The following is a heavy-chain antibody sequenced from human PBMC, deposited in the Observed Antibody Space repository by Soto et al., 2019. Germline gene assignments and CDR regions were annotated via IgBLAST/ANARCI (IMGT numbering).Heavy chain of an antibody. CDR3: GKDVGDYVPYYYGVDV. CDR1: GFTFKTHA. D-gene: IGHD1-26*01. J-gene: IGHJ6*02. CDR2: VAYDGNEN. V-gene: IGHV3-30*18. Sequence: QVQLVESGGGVVQPGTSLRLSCAASGFTFKTHAMHWVRQAPGKGLAWMAVVAYDGNENFYADYVKGRFPISRDNSKNALYLQINTLRNEDTAVYYCGKDVGDYVPYYYGVDVWGQGTTVTVSS.